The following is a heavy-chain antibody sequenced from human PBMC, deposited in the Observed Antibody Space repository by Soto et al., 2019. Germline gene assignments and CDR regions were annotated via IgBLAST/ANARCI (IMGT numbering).Heavy chain of an antibody. V-gene: IGHV3-30*18. CDR1: GFTFSSYG. CDR2: ISYDGSNK. Sequence: QVQLVESGGGVVQPGRSLRLSCAASGFTFSSYGMHWVRQAPGKGLEWVAVISYDGSNKYYADSVKGRFTISRDNSKNTLYLQMNSVRAEDTAGYYCAKVLYSSSWPVYYYYGMDVWGQGTTVTVSS. D-gene: IGHD6-13*01. J-gene: IGHJ6*02. CDR3: AKVLYSSSWPVYYYYGMDV.